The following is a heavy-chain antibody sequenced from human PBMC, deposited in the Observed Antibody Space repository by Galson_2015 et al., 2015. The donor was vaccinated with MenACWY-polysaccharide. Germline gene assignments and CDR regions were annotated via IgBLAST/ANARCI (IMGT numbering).Heavy chain of an antibody. V-gene: IGHV4-34*01. CDR2: INHSGST. CDR3: ARTRSGDFWSGYYYYYYGMDV. CDR1: GGSFSGYY. J-gene: IGHJ6*02. D-gene: IGHD3-3*01. Sequence: SETLSLTCAVYGGSFSGYYWSWIRQPPGKGLEWIGEINHSGSTNYNPSLKSRVTISVDTSKNQFSLKLSSVTAADTAVYYCARTRSGDFWSGYYYYYYGMDVWGQGTTVTVSS.